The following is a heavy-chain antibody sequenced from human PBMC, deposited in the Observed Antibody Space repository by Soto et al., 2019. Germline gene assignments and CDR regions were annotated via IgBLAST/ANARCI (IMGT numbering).Heavy chain of an antibody. CDR1: GGSISSRSYY. V-gene: IGHV4-30-4*08. CDR3: ARVYYDSSGYYPDAEYFQH. Sequence: PSETLSLTCTVSGGSISSRSYYWGWIRQPPGKGLEWIGYIYYSGSTYYNPSLKSRVTISVDTSKNQFSLKLSSVTAADTAVYYCARVYYDSSGYYPDAEYFQHWGQGTLVTVSS. D-gene: IGHD3-22*01. CDR2: IYYSGST. J-gene: IGHJ1*01.